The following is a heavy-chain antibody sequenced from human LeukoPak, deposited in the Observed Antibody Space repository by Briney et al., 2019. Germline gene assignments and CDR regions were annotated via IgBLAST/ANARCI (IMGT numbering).Heavy chain of an antibody. CDR2: VYTSGIT. CDR3: ARHNGFDRGYYYYMDV. V-gene: IGHV4-4*07. Sequence: SETLSLTCTVSGGFINSYYWSWIRQPAGKGLEWIGRVYTSGITNYNPSLKSRITMSVDTSKNQFSLKLTSVTAADTAVYYCARHNGFDRGYYYYMDVWGKGTTFTVSS. J-gene: IGHJ6*03. D-gene: IGHD3-9*01. CDR1: GGFINSYY.